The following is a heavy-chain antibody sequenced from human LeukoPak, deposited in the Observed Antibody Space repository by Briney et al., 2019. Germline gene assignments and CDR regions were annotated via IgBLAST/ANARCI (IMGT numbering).Heavy chain of an antibody. V-gene: IGHV4-59*01. CDR3: ARVPDYGGNSRAFDI. D-gene: IGHD4-23*01. J-gene: IGHJ3*02. CDR1: GDSISSYY. Sequence: SETLSLTCTVSGDSISSYYWSWIRQPPGKGLEWIGYIYYSGSTNYNPSLKSRVTISVDTSKNQFSLQLSAVTAADTAVYYCARVPDYGGNSRAFDIWGQGTMVTVSS. CDR2: IYYSGST.